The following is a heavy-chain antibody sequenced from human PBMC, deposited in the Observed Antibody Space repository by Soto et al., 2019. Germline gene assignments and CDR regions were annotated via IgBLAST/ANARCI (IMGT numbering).Heavy chain of an antibody. CDR2: IIPIQGKS. D-gene: IGHD2-21*01. CDR3: AKSLLFVDHGYLDV. V-gene: IGHV1-69*02. Sequence: QVQLVQSGAELKTPGSSVTVSCEASGGSFPSYRFTWVRQAPGQGHAWMGRIIPIQGKSNYALKFQDRVTITADRATRTVYMELTSLRPEDTAVYFCAKSLLFVDHGYLDVWGKGTTVTGSS. J-gene: IGHJ6*03. CDR1: GGSFPSYR.